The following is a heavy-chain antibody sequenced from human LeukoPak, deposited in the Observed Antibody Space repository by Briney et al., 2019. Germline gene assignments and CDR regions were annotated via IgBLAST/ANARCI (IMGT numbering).Heavy chain of an antibody. CDR2: IYYSGSS. D-gene: IGHD2-15*01. J-gene: IGHJ4*02. V-gene: IGHV4-59*01. Sequence: TSETLSLTCTVSGGSISSYFWSWIRQPPGKGLEWIAYIYYSGSSNYNPSLKSRVTISVDTSKNQFSLNLSSVTAADTAVYYCAREACSGGSCYPDYWGQGTLVTVSS. CDR3: AREACSGGSCYPDY. CDR1: GGSISSYF.